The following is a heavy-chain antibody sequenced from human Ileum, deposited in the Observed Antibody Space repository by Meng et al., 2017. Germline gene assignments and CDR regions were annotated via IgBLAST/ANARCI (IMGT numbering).Heavy chain of an antibody. J-gene: IGHJ4*02. CDR3: VREATWAIFDY. V-gene: IGHV3-23*01. CDR1: GFTFSTYA. CDR2: ISGDAKDT. D-gene: IGHD5-24*01. Sequence: EGQRRGSGGDVAQPGGSLRGACAASGFTFSTYAMSWVRQAPGKGPEWVSAISGDAKDTYYADSVKGRFTVSRDNFKNTVSLQMNSLRVEDAAIYYCVREATWAIFDYWGQGSLVTVSS.